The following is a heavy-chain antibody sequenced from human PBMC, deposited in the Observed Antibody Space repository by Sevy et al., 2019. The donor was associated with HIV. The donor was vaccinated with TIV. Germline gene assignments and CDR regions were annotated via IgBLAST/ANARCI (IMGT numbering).Heavy chain of an antibody. Sequence: GGSLRLSCAASGLSFSNAWMAWVRQAPGKGLEWVGRIRSETGGGTTDFAAFPKGKFTITRDDPKNTLYQHMNSLKTRATAVYYCAIDHRRDGMIVVPFEKWGLGTLVTVSS. CDR1: GLSFSNAW. V-gene: IGHV3-15*01. CDR3: AIDHRRDGMIVVPFEK. J-gene: IGHJ4*02. CDR2: IRSETGGGTT. D-gene: IGHD3-22*01.